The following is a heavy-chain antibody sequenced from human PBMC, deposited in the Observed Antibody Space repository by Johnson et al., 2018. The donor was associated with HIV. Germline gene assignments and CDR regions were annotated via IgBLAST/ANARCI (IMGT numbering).Heavy chain of an antibody. V-gene: IGHV3-20*04. CDR1: GFTFSSYW. D-gene: IGHD3-22*01. Sequence: EVQLVESGGGLVQPGGSLRLSCAASGFTFSSYWMSWVRQAPGKGLEWVSGINWNGGSTGYADSVKGRFTISRDNAKNSLHLQMNSLRAEDTALYYCARVIGYDSSGKAFDIWGRGTMVTVSS. J-gene: IGHJ3*02. CDR2: INWNGGST. CDR3: ARVIGYDSSGKAFDI.